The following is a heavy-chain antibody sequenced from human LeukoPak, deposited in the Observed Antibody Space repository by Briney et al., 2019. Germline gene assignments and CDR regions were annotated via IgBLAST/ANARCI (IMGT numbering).Heavy chain of an antibody. CDR2: IYYTATT. CDR1: GDSISSGGHY. D-gene: IGHD3-9*01. CDR3: ARTVSGYHLDY. Sequence: SQTLSLTCTVSGDSISSGGHYWSWIRQHPGKGLEWIGYIYYTATTYYNPSLKSRVTISLDTSKKQFSLKLRSVTAADTAVYYCARTVSGYHLDYWGQGTPVTVSS. J-gene: IGHJ4*02. V-gene: IGHV4-31*03.